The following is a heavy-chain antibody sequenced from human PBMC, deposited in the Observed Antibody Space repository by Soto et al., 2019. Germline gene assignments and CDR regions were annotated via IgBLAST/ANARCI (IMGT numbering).Heavy chain of an antibody. J-gene: IGHJ6*03. CDR3: ARRARPDFYYMDV. CDR2: ISSNGVGT. CDR1: GFTLSGYA. V-gene: IGHV3-64*01. Sequence: EVQLAESGGGLAQPGGSLRLSCAASGFTLSGYAMDWVRQAPGKGLEYVSGISSNGVGTYYANSVQGRFTISRDNSKNTVYLQIGSLRPKDIAVYYCARRARPDFYYMDVWGKGNTVTVSS. D-gene: IGHD6-6*01.